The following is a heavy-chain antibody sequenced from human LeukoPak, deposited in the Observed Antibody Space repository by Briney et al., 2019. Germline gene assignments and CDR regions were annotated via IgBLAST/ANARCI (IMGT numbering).Heavy chain of an antibody. J-gene: IGHJ4*02. CDR3: ATYDSSGLLDY. CDR2: FDPADDET. Sequence: ASVEVSCKVSGYSLTELSMHWVRQAPGKGLEWMGGFDPADDETIYAQKFQGRVTMTEDTSTDTAYMELSSLRSEDTAVYYCATYDSSGLLDYWGQGTLVTVSS. CDR1: GYSLTELS. V-gene: IGHV1-24*01. D-gene: IGHD3-22*01.